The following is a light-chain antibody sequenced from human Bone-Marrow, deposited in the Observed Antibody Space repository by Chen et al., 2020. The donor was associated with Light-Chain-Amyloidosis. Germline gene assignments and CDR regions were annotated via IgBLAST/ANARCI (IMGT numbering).Light chain of an antibody. J-gene: IGLJ3*02. CDR3: QVWDRSSDRPV. Sequence: SYVLTHPSSVSVAPGQTATIACGGNNIGSTSVHGYQQTPGQAPLLVVYDDSARPSGIPERLSGSNSGNTATLTISRVEAGDEADYYCQVWDRSSDRPVFGGGTKLTVL. CDR2: DDS. V-gene: IGLV3-21*02. CDR1: NIGSTS.